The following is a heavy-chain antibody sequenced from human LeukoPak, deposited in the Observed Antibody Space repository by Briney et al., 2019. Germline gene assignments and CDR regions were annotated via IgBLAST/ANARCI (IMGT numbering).Heavy chain of an antibody. Sequence: PGGSLRLSCGASGFTISSYWMHWVRQAPGKGLVWGSRINNDGSSTSYADSVQGRFTISRDNAKNTLYLQMNSLRAEDTALYYCARVARGDYYYYYMDVWGKGTTVTVSS. CDR3: ARVARGDYYYYYMDV. V-gene: IGHV3-74*01. J-gene: IGHJ6*03. CDR2: INNDGSST. D-gene: IGHD3-10*01. CDR1: GFTISSYW.